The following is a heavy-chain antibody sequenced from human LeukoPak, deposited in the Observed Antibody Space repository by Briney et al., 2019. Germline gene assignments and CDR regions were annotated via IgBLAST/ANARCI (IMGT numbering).Heavy chain of an antibody. D-gene: IGHD2-15*01. CDR3: ARRDCSGGSCYEGGWFDP. J-gene: IGHJ5*02. CDR1: GFTFSSFS. Sequence: GGSLRLSCAASGFTFSSFSINWVRQAPGKGLEWVSHISSSSSTIYYADSVKGRFTISRDNAKNSVYLQMNSLRAEDTAVYYCARRDCSGGSCYEGGWFDPWGQGALVTVSS. V-gene: IGHV3-48*01. CDR2: ISSSSSTI.